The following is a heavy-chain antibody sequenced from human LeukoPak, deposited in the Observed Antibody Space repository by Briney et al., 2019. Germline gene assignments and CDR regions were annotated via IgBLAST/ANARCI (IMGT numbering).Heavy chain of an antibody. Sequence: GGSLRLSCAASGFTFSSYAMSWVRQAPGKGLEWVSAISGSGGSTYYADSVKGRFTISRDNSKNTLYLQMNSLRAEDTAVYYCAKFGYSSGWYEGGFDYWGQGTLVTVSS. CDR2: ISGSGGST. J-gene: IGHJ4*02. V-gene: IGHV3-23*01. D-gene: IGHD6-19*01. CDR3: AKFGYSSGWYEGGFDY. CDR1: GFTFSSYA.